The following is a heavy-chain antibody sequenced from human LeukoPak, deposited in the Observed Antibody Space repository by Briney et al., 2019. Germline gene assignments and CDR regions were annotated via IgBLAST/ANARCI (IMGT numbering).Heavy chain of an antibody. D-gene: IGHD3-22*01. CDR1: GYTFTSYQ. V-gene: IGHV1-46*01. J-gene: IGHJ4*02. CDR2: FNPTGGST. CDR3: ARDFGSGGYYYLDY. Sequence: ASVKVSCKASGYTFTSYQIHWVRQAPGQGLEWMGLFNPTGGSTIFAQKFQGRLTMTSDTSTTTVYMDLSSLTPDDTAVYYCARDFGSGGYYYLDYWGQETLVTVSS.